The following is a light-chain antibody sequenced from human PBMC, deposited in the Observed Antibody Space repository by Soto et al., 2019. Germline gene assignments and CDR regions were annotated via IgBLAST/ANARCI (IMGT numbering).Light chain of an antibody. Sequence: EIVLTQSPGTLSLSPGERATLSCRASQSVSSSYLAWYQQQPGEAPRLLIYGASSRATGIPDRFSGSGSGTDFTLTISRLEPEDFAVYYCQKYGSPLWTFGQGTKVEIK. CDR2: GAS. J-gene: IGKJ1*01. V-gene: IGKV3-20*01. CDR1: QSVSSSY. CDR3: QKYGSPLWT.